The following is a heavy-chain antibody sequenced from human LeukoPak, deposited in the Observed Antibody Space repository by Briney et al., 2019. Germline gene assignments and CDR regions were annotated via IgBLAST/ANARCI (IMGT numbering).Heavy chain of an antibody. D-gene: IGHD3-10*01. CDR2: IMPKFGKA. Sequence: SVKVSCKASGDIFTNYAVWWVRQAPGQGFEWMGGIMPKFGKADSAQKFQGRITISADTSTSTVYMELSSLRSDDTAIYYCARDWGYYGSGRLDPWGQGTRVTVSS. V-gene: IGHV1-69*06. J-gene: IGHJ5*02. CDR3: ARDWGYYGSGRLDP. CDR1: GDIFTNYA.